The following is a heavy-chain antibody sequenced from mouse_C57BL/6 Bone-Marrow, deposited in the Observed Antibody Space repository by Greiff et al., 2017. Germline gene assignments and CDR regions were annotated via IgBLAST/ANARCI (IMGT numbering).Heavy chain of an antibody. V-gene: IGHV3-6*01. J-gene: IGHJ1*03. CDR3: ARDYGSNWYFDV. CDR1: GYSITSGYY. D-gene: IGHD1-1*01. CDR2: ISYDGSN. Sequence: VQLQQSGPGLVKPSQSLSLTCSVTGYSITSGYYWNWIRQFPGNKLEWMGYISYDGSNNYNPSLKNRISITRDTSKNQFFLKLNSVTTEDTATYYCARDYGSNWYFDVWGTGTTVTVSS.